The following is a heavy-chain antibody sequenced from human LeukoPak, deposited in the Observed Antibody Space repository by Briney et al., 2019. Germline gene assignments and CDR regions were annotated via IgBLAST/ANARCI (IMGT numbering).Heavy chain of an antibody. CDR2: INPNSGGT. CDR3: ARDPPPVIVGGTTADY. D-gene: IGHD1-26*01. V-gene: IGHV1-2*02. J-gene: IGHJ4*02. Sequence: ASVKVSCKASGYTFTGYYTHWVRQAPGQGLEWMGWINPNSGGTNYAQKFQGRVTMTRDTSINTAYMEVTRLKSDDTAIYYCARDPPPVIVGGTTADYWGQGTLVTVSS. CDR1: GYTFTGYY.